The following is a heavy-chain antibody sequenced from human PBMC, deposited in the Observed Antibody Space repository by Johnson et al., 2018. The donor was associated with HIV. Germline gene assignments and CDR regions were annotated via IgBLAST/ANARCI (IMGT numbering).Heavy chain of an antibody. V-gene: IGHV3-NL1*01. Sequence: QVQLVESGGGVVQPGGSLRLSCAASGFSFSIYSMHWVRQAPGKGLEWVSVISSGGSTYYADSVKGRFTITRDNSKKTLYLQMNSRRAEVTSGYYCARQTRRAFDIWGQGTMVTVSS. CDR2: ISSGGST. J-gene: IGHJ3*02. CDR1: GFSFSIYS. CDR3: ARQTRRAFDI.